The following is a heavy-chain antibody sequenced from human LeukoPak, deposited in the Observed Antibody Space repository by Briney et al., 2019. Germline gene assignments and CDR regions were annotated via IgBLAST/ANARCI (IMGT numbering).Heavy chain of an antibody. CDR1: GYTFTSYG. V-gene: IGHV1-18*01. CDR2: ISAYNGNT. CDR3: ARGLTAVAGTGY. Sequence: ASVKVSCKASGYTFTSYGISWVRQAPGQGLEWMGWISAYNGNTNYAQKFQGRVTMTRDTSISTAYMELSRLRSDDTAVYYCARGLTAVAGTGYWGQGTLVTVSS. J-gene: IGHJ4*02. D-gene: IGHD6-19*01.